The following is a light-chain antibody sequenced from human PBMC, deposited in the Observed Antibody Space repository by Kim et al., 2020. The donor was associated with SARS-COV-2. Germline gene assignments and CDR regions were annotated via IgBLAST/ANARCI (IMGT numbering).Light chain of an antibody. Sequence: DIQMTQSPSSLSAFVGDRVTITCQASQDISNYLNWYQQKPGKAPKLLIYDASNLETGVPSRFSGSGSGTDFTFTISSLQPEDIATYYCQQYDNLRRFTFGPGTKVDIK. V-gene: IGKV1-33*01. CDR1: QDISNY. CDR2: DAS. CDR3: QQYDNLRRFT. J-gene: IGKJ3*01.